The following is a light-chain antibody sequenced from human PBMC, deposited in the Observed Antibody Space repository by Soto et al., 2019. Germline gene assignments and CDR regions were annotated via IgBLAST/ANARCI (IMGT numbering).Light chain of an antibody. CDR1: STDFVSYNR. J-gene: IGLJ1*01. Sequence: SALTQPPSVSGSPGQSVTISCTGTSTDFVSYNRVSWYQQPPGTAPKLIIYEASNRPSGVPDRFSGSKSGNTASLTISGLQAEDEADYYCSSYTSSSTLCVFGTGTKV. CDR2: EAS. CDR3: SSYTSSSTLCV. V-gene: IGLV2-18*02.